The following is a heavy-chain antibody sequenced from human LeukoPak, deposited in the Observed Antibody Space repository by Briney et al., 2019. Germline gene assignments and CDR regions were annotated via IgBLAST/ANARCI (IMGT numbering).Heavy chain of an antibody. CDR1: GFPFSSYA. J-gene: IGHJ5*02. V-gene: IGHV3-23*01. CDR3: AKTHSGAMVLSWFDP. Sequence: PGGSMRLSCAASGFPFSSYAMSWVRQAPGKGLEWVSSVSGSGGRTCYADSVKGRFTISRVNSKTMLYLQMTRLRAEDAAVYYCAKTHSGAMVLSWFDPWGQGTLVTVSS. CDR2: VSGSGGRT. D-gene: IGHD5-18*01.